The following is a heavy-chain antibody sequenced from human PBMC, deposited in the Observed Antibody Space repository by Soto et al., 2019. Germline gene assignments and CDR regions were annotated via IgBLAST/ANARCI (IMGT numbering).Heavy chain of an antibody. J-gene: IGHJ4*02. D-gene: IGHD6-13*01. CDR2: ISGSGGST. V-gene: IGHV3-23*01. Sequence: GGSLRLSCAASGFTFSSYAMSWVRQVPGKGLEWVSAISGSGGSTYYADSVKGRLPISRDNSKNTLYLQMNSLRAEDTAVYYCAKAPTAYDGYSSSWYWDFAHSYYFDYWGQGTLVTVSS. CDR3: AKAPTAYDGYSSSWYWDFAHSYYFDY. CDR1: GFTFSSYA.